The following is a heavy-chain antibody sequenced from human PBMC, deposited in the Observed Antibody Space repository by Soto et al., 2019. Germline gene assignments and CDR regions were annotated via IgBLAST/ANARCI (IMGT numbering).Heavy chain of an antibody. J-gene: IGHJ6*02. D-gene: IGHD5-18*01. CDR2: ISSSSSTI. CDR1: GFTFSSYS. Sequence: GGSLRLSCAASGFTFSSYSMNWVRQAPGKGLEWVSYISSSSSTIYYADSVKGRFTISRDNAKNSLYLQMNSLRDEDTAVYYCARDIDEAAMLYYYYGMDVWGQGTTVTVSS. V-gene: IGHV3-48*02. CDR3: ARDIDEAAMLYYYYGMDV.